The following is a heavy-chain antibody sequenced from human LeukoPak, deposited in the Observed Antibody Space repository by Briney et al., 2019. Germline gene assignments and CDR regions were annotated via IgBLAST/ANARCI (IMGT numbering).Heavy chain of an antibody. CDR1: GGSISSDGYS. D-gene: IGHD4-17*01. CDR3: ARDRYGDHTYFDY. V-gene: IGHV4-30-2*01. Sequence: SQTLSLTCAVSGGSISSDGYSWSWIRQPPGKGLEWIGYIYHSGSTYYNPSFKSRVTISVDRSKNQFSLKLNSVTAADTAVYYCARDRYGDHTYFDYWGQGTLVTVSS. J-gene: IGHJ4*02. CDR2: IYHSGST.